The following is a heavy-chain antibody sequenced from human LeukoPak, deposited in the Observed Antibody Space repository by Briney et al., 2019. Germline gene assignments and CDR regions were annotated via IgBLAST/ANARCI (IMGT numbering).Heavy chain of an antibody. D-gene: IGHD4-17*01. V-gene: IGHV3-30*03. CDR2: ISDVGGVK. J-gene: IGHJ4*02. CDR3: LIRPSDYGAYVSYFDY. CDR1: GFSFISDG. Sequence: GGSLRLSCAASGFSFISDGMHWVRQAPGKGLEWVSVISDVGGVKHYADSVKGRFTISRDNSKDTLYLQMNSPRDEDTAVYYCLIRPSDYGAYVSYFDYGAQGTLVSVSS.